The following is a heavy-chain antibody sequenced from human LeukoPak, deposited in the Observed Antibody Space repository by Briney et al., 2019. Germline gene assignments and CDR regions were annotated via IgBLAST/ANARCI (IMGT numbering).Heavy chain of an antibody. V-gene: IGHV3-7*01. CDR3: VRNRGWYALDM. J-gene: IGHJ3*02. Sequence: GGSLRLSCAGSRFTFSEYWMTWVRQTPGQGLEWVANVNKYGNQQQYADSVKGVFTISKDNSKNSMYLQLNSLRAEDTGVYYCVRNRGWYALDMWGQGTMVTVSS. CDR1: RFTFSEYW. D-gene: IGHD6-19*01. CDR2: VNKYGNQQ.